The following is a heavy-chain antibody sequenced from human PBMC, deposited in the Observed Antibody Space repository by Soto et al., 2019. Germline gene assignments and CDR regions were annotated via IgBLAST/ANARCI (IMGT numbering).Heavy chain of an antibody. Sequence: PGGSLRLSCAASGFTFSDYYMSWIRQAPGKGLEWVSYISSSSSYTNYADSVKGRFTISRDNSKNTLYLQMNSLRAEDTAVYYCAKGDSGSRAFDIWGQGTMVTVSS. J-gene: IGHJ3*02. CDR1: GFTFSDYY. D-gene: IGHD3-22*01. CDR2: ISSSSSYT. CDR3: AKGDSGSRAFDI. V-gene: IGHV3-11*06.